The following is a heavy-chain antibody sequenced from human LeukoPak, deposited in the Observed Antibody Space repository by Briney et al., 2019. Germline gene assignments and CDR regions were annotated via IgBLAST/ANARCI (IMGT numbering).Heavy chain of an antibody. J-gene: IGHJ1*01. D-gene: IGHD2-2*01. CDR3: ARGPHCSSTSCYSEYFHH. Sequence: SETLSLTCTVSGASISSGGYYWSWIRQHPGKGLEWIGYISYSGSPYYNPSLKSRVTISVDTSRNQFSLKLSSVTAADTAVYYCARGPHCSSTSCYSEYFHHWGQGTLVSVSS. CDR2: ISYSGSP. V-gene: IGHV4-31*03. CDR1: GASISSGGYY.